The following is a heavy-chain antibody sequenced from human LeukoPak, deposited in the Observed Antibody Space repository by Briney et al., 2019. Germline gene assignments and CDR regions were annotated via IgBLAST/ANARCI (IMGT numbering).Heavy chain of an antibody. J-gene: IGHJ4*02. D-gene: IGHD5-18*01. CDR2: INPNSGGT. CDR1: GYTFTGYY. Sequence: ASVKVSCKASGYTFTGYYMHWVRQAPGQGLEWMGWINPNSGGTNYAQKFQGWVTMTRDTSISTAYMELSRLRSDDTAVYYCARARGYSYGITPNYFDHWGQGTLVTVSS. V-gene: IGHV1-2*04. CDR3: ARARGYSYGITPNYFDH.